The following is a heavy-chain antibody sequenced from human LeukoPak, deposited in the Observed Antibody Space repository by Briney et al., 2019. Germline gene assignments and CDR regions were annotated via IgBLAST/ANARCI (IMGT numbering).Heavy chain of an antibody. D-gene: IGHD4-23*01. V-gene: IGHV3-9*01. CDR2: IRYNSAVK. CDR1: GFKFDDYA. CDR3: AKSHGEWELLDY. Sequence: GRSLRLSCAASGFKFDDYAMHWARQSPGKGLEWVAGIRYNSAVKVYADSVKGRFIISRDNANNSLFLQMDSLTSEDTALYFCAKSHGEWELLDYWGHGTLVTVSS. J-gene: IGHJ4*01.